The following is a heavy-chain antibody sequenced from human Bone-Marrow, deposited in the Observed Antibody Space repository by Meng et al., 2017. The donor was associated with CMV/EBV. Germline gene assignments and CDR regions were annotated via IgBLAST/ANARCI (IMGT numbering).Heavy chain of an antibody. V-gene: IGHV3-11*01. D-gene: IGHD2-2*02. Sequence: GESLKISCAASGFTFSDYYMSWIRQAPGKGLEWVSYISSSGSTIYYADSVKGRFTISRDNAKNSLYLQMNSLRAEDTAVYYCARTLCSSTSCYKYYYYGMDVWGQGPTVTGSS. CDR1: GFTFSDYY. CDR3: ARTLCSSTSCYKYYYYGMDV. J-gene: IGHJ6*01. CDR2: ISSSGSTI.